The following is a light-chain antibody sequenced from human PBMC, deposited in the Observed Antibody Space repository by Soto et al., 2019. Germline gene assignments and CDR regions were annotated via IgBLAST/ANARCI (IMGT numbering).Light chain of an antibody. CDR3: SSYTSTVTLVV. CDR2: EVE. J-gene: IGLJ2*01. Sequence: QSALTQPASVSASPGQSITIYCTGTSSDIGDYNYVSWYQQRPGEAPKLILYEVENRPSGISDRFSGSKSGNTASLTISGLRTEDEADYYCSSYTSTVTLVVFGVRTKVTVL. V-gene: IGLV2-14*03. CDR1: SSDIGDYNY.